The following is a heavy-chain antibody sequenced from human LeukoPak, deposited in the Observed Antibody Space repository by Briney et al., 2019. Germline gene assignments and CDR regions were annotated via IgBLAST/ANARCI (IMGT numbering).Heavy chain of an antibody. J-gene: IGHJ4*02. Sequence: SETLSLTCTVSGGSISSSSYYWGWIRQPPGKGLEWIGSIYYSGSTYYNPSLKSRVTISVDTSKNQFSLKLSSVTAADTAVYYCAWLFGELLPYFDYWGQGTLVTVSS. CDR2: IYYSGST. CDR3: AWLFGELLPYFDY. CDR1: GGSISSSSYY. V-gene: IGHV4-39*01. D-gene: IGHD1-26*01.